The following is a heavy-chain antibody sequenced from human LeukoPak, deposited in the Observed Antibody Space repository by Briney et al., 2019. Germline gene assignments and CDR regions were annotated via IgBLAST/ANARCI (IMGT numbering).Heavy chain of an antibody. CDR1: GGALRDYS. V-gene: IGHV4-34*01. Sequence: KPSGTLSLTCGISGGALRDYSWARSRQPPGPGQERIGEINHRGNTNFNPSLKSRVTISVDTSKNQFSLKLTSVTAADAALYFCARGRFYVFDIWGQGTLVTVSS. D-gene: IGHD2/OR15-2a*01. J-gene: IGHJ3*02. CDR3: ARGRFYVFDI. CDR2: INHRGNT.